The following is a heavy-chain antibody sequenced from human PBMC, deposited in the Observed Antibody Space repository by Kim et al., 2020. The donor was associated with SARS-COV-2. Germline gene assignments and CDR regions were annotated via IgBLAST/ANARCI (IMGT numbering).Heavy chain of an antibody. CDR2: IRNKANSYIT. J-gene: IGHJ4*01. D-gene: IGHD5-18*01. CDR1: GFTFSDHY. CDR3: ARDGSLIGYYYFDL. Sequence: GGSLRLSCAASGFTFSDHYMDWVRQAPGKGLEWVCRIRNKANSYITEYAASVKGRFTISRDDSKSSLYLQMSSLQTEDTAVYHCARDGSLIGYYYFDLWG. V-gene: IGHV3-72*01.